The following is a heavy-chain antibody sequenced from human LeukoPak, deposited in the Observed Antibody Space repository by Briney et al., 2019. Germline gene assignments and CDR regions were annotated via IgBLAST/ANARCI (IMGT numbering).Heavy chain of an antibody. CDR1: GFTFGDYA. J-gene: IGHJ4*02. Sequence: GGSLRLSCTASGFTFGDYAMSWFRQAPGKGLEWVGFIRSKAYGGTTEYAASVKGRFTISRDDSKSIAYLQMNSLKTKDTAVYYCTRDLAGGYGDYYYFDYWGQGTLVTVSS. CDR3: TRDLAGGYGDYYYFDY. CDR2: IRSKAYGGTT. V-gene: IGHV3-49*03. D-gene: IGHD4-17*01.